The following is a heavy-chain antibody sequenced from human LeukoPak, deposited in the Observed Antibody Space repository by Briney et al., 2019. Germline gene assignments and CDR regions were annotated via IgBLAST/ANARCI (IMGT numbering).Heavy chain of an antibody. CDR3: ARDRSNNDY. V-gene: IGHV1-18*01. CDR1: GYTFSNFG. CDR2: ISAYNGNT. Sequence: GASVKVSCKASGYTFSNFGISWVRQAPGQGLEWMGWISAYNGNTDYAQKFQGRVTMTTDTSTTTAYMELRSLRSDDTAMYYCARDRSNNDYWCQGTLVTVSS. J-gene: IGHJ4*02. D-gene: IGHD4-11*01.